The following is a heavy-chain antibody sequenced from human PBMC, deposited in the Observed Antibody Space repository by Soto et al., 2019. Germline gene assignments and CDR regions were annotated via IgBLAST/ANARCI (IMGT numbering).Heavy chain of an antibody. CDR1: GFTFSTSA. CDR2: ISASDGST. CDR3: AREYQMSL. J-gene: IGHJ4*02. Sequence: EGQLLESGGGLVQPGGSLRLSCAASGFTFSTSAVNWVRQAPGRGLEWVSTISASDGSTYYADSVRGRFTISRDNSKSTLYLLMSSLRADDTAVYYCAREYQMSLWGQGALVTVSS. V-gene: IGHV3-23*01.